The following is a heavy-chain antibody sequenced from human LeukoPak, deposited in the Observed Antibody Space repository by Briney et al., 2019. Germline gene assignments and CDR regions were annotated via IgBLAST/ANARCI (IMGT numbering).Heavy chain of an antibody. Sequence: SGGSLRLSCAASGFTFSSYGMSWVRQAPGKGLEWVSVIYSGGSTYYADSVKGRFTISRDNSKNTLYLQMNSLRAEDTAVYYCARSRRGIAMAYNGLDYWGQGTLVTVSS. V-gene: IGHV3-66*01. CDR3: ARSRRGIAMAYNGLDY. D-gene: IGHD6-13*01. CDR1: GFTFSSYG. J-gene: IGHJ4*02. CDR2: IYSGGST.